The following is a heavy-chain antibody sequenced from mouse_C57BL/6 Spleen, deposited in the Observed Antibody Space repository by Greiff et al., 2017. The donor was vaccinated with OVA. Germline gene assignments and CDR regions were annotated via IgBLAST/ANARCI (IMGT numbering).Heavy chain of an antibody. CDR1: GYTFTSYW. V-gene: IGHV1-50*01. CDR2: IDPSDSYT. Sequence: VQLQQPGAELVKPGASVKLSCKASGYTFTSYWMQWVKQRPGQGLEWIGEIDPSDSYTNYNQKFKGKATLTVDTSSSTAYMQLSSLTSEDSAVYYCARHEKDYWGQGTTLTVSP. J-gene: IGHJ2*01. CDR3: ARHEKDY.